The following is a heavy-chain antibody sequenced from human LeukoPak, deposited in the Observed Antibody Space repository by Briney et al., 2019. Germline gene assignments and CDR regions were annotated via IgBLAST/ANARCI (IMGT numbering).Heavy chain of an antibody. CDR3: ARQNYGSAPLRY. D-gene: IGHD3-10*01. CDR1: GGSISSYY. J-gene: IGHJ4*02. V-gene: IGHV4-59*01. Sequence: SETLSLTCTVSGGSISSYYWSWIRQPPGKGLEWIGYIYYSGSTNYNPSLKSRVTISVDTSKNQFSLKLSSVTAADTAVYYCARQNYGSAPLRYWGQGTLVTVSS. CDR2: IYYSGST.